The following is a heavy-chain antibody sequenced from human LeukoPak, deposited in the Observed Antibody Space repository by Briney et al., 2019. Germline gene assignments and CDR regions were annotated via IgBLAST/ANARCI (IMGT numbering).Heavy chain of an antibody. CDR1: GGSISSRSYY. CDR3: ARQRFGDLYAEYFQH. D-gene: IGHD3-10*01. J-gene: IGHJ1*01. V-gene: IGHV4-39*01. Sequence: PSETLSRTCTVSGGSISSRSYYWGWIRRPPGKGLEWIGSIYYSESTYYNPSLRSRVTISVDTSKNQFSLKLSSVTAADTAVYYCARQRFGDLYAEYFQHWGQGTLVTVSS. CDR2: IYYSEST.